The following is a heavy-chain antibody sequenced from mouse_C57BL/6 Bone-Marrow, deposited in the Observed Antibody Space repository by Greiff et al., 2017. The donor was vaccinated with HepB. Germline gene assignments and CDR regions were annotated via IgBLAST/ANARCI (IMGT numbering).Heavy chain of an antibody. Sequence: EVQRVESGGGLVKPGGSLKLSCAASGFTFSSYAMYWVRQTPEKRLEWVATISDGGSYTYYPDNVKGRFTISRDNDKNNLYLQMSHLKSEDTAMYYCARDGGYYGRDYWGQGTTLTVSS. D-gene: IGHD1-1*01. J-gene: IGHJ2*01. V-gene: IGHV5-4*01. CDR1: GFTFSSYA. CDR2: ISDGGSYT. CDR3: ARDGGYYGRDY.